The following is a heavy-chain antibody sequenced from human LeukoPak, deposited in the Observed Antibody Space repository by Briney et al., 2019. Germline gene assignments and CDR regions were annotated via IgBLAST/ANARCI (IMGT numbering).Heavy chain of an antibody. CDR1: GFTFSSYA. CDR3: AKDRSSSWTLDAFDI. D-gene: IGHD6-13*01. Sequence: GGSLRLSCAASGFTFSSYAMSWVRQAPGKGLEWVSAISGSGGSTYYADSVKGRFAISRDNSKNTLYLQMNSLRAEDTAVYYCAKDRSSSWTLDAFDIWGQGTMVTVSS. CDR2: ISGSGGST. V-gene: IGHV3-23*01. J-gene: IGHJ3*02.